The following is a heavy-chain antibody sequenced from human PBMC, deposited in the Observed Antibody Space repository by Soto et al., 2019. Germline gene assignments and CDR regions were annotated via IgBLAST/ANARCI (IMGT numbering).Heavy chain of an antibody. J-gene: IGHJ4*02. Sequence: EMQLVQSGGGLVKPGGSLRLSCVASRFNFSAAWLNWIHQAPGKGLEWVGRIKPKSEGETADYTAPVRGRFTISRDDSQNTLHLQMDSLKTGDTAVYYCATVPYSGGPTWGLGVLVTVSS. CDR1: RFNFSAAW. CDR3: ATVPYSGGPT. D-gene: IGHD6-19*01. CDR2: IKPKSEGETA. V-gene: IGHV3-15*07.